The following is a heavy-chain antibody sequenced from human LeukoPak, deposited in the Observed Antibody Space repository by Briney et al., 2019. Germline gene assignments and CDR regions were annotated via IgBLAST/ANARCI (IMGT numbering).Heavy chain of an antibody. J-gene: IGHJ6*03. V-gene: IGHV3-30*02. CDR3: AKGFSYYMDV. D-gene: IGHD3-3*01. Sequence: PGGSLRLSCGASGFIFSNYGMHWVRQAPGKGLEWVTFIQYDGSNKDYADSVKGRFTISRDNSKNTLSLQMDSLRPEDTAVYFCAKGFSYYMDVWGKGTTVTVSS. CDR1: GFIFSNYG. CDR2: IQYDGSNK.